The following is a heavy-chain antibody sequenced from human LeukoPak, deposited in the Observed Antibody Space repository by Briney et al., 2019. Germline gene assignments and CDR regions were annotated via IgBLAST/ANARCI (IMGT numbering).Heavy chain of an antibody. V-gene: IGHV1-69*05. D-gene: IGHD1-26*01. CDR2: IIPIFGTA. CDR3: ATHSSGSYAWFDP. CDR1: GGTFSSYA. J-gene: IGHJ5*02. Sequence: SVKVSCKASGGTFSSYAISWVRQAPGQGLEWMGGIIPIFGTANYAQKFQGRVTITTDESTSTAYMELSSLKSEDTAVYYCATHSSGSYAWFDPWGQGTLVTVSS.